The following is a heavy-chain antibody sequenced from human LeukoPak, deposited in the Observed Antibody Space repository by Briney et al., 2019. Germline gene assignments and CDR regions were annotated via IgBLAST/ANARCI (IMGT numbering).Heavy chain of an antibody. D-gene: IGHD2-21*02. CDR3: ARSLVVTAPFDY. J-gene: IGHJ4*02. CDR1: GGTFSSYA. Sequence: SVKVSCKASGGTFSSYAISWVRQAPGQGLEWMGRIIPILGIANYAQKFQGRVTITADKSTSTAYMELSSLRSEDTAVYYCARSLVVTAPFDYWGQGTLVTVSS. CDR2: IIPILGIA. V-gene: IGHV1-69*04.